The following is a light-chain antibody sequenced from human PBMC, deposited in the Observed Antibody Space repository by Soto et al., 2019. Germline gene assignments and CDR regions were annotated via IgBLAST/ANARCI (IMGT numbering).Light chain of an antibody. CDR1: RSLQHSDGHTY. CDR2: EIS. V-gene: IGKV2-24*01. CDR3: MQNTKLPWT. Sequence: DVVMTQTPLSAPVTLGQPASISCRSSRSLQHSDGHTYLSWLHQRPGQPPRLLIYEISNRFSGVPDRFSGRGAGTDFTLKISRVEAEDVGLYYCMQNTKLPWTFGQGTKVEIK. J-gene: IGKJ1*01.